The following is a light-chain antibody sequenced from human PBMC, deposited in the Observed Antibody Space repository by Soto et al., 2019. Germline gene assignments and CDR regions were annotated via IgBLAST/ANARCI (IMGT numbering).Light chain of an antibody. V-gene: IGLV2-14*03. J-gene: IGLJ1*01. CDR2: DIR. Sequence: QSALTQPASVSGSPGQSITISCTGTSSDVGGYKYVSWYQQHPGKAPKLMIYDIRNRPSGVSNRFSGSKSGNTASLTISGLQAEDDADYYCSSYTSSSTRVFGTGTNLTVL. CDR3: SSYTSSSTRV. CDR1: SSDVGGYKY.